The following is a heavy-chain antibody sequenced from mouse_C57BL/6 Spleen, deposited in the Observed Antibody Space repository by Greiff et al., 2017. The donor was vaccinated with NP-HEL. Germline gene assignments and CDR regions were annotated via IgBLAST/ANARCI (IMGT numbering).Heavy chain of an antibody. J-gene: IGHJ2*01. CDR1: GYTFTSYG. CDR2: IYPRSGNT. Sequence: QVHVKQSGAELARPGASVKLSCKASGYTFTSYGTSWVKQRTGQGLEWIGEIYPRSGNTYYNEKFKGKATLTADKSSSTAYMELRSLTSEDSAVYFCARDYGSSYPFDYWGQGTTLTVSS. CDR3: ARDYGSSYPFDY. D-gene: IGHD1-1*01. V-gene: IGHV1-81*01.